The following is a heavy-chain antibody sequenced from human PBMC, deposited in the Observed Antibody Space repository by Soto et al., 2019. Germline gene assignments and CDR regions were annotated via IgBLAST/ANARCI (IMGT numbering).Heavy chain of an antibody. J-gene: IGHJ3*02. D-gene: IGHD2-2*01. CDR2: IRSRSIDM. CDR1: GFTFSNYN. V-gene: IGHV3-21*01. Sequence: EVQLVESGGGLVKPGESLRLSCAASGFTFSNYNINWVRQAPGKGLEWVSSIRSRSIDMYYADSVKGRFTISRDDDKNSLSLQMTGLRAEDTAVYFCVRESYPAKAFDIWGQGTMVTVSS. CDR3: VRESYPAKAFDI.